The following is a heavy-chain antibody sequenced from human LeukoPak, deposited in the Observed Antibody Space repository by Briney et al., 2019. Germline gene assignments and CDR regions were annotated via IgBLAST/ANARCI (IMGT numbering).Heavy chain of an antibody. J-gene: IGHJ5*02. CDR2: INSDGSST. Sequence: GGSLRLSCAASGFTFSSYWMHWVRQAPGKGLVWVSRINSDGSSTSYADSVKGRFTISRGNAKNTLYLQMNSLRAEDTAVYYCARVDSSSWYRERWFDPWGQGTLVTVSS. CDR1: GFTFSSYW. CDR3: ARVDSSSWYRERWFDP. V-gene: IGHV3-74*01. D-gene: IGHD6-13*01.